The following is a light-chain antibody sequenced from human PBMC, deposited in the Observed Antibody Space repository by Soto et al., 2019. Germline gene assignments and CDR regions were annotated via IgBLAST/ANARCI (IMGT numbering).Light chain of an antibody. V-gene: IGLV2-11*01. CDR1: SSDVGGYNF. Sequence: QSALTQPRSVAGSPGQSVTISCTGNSSDVGGYNFFSWYQQYPGKAPKLIIYDVTKRPSGVPDRFSGSKSGNTASLTISGLQAEDDADYYCCSYAGSYPLWVFGGGTNVTVL. CDR2: DVT. J-gene: IGLJ3*02. CDR3: CSYAGSYPLWV.